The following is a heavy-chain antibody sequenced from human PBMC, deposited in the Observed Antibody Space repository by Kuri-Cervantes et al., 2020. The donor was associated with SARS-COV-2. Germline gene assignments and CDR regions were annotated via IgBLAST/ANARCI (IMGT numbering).Heavy chain of an antibody. CDR3: AKDNLSSGWYHYFDY. J-gene: IGHJ4*02. Sequence: GGSLRLSCAASGFTFSSYGMHWVRQAPGKGLEWVAFIRYDGSNKYYADSVKGRFTISRDNSKNTLYLQMNSLRAEDTAVYYCAKDNLSSGWYHYFDYWGQGTLVTVSS. CDR1: GFTFSSYG. V-gene: IGHV3-30*02. CDR2: IRYDGSNK. D-gene: IGHD6-19*01.